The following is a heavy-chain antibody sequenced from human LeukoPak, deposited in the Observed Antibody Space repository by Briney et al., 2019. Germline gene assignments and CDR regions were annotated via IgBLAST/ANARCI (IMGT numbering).Heavy chain of an antibody. CDR3: ARAGAGYYYYYYGMDV. CDR1: GGSNSSYY. CDR2: IYYSGST. D-gene: IGHD1-26*01. V-gene: IGHV4-59*01. J-gene: IGHJ6*02. Sequence: PSETLSLTCTVSGGSNSSYYWSWIRQPPGKGLEWIGYIYYSGSTNYNPSLKSRVTISVDTSKNQFSLKLSSVTAADTAVYYCARAGAGYYYYYYGMDVWGQGTTVTVSS.